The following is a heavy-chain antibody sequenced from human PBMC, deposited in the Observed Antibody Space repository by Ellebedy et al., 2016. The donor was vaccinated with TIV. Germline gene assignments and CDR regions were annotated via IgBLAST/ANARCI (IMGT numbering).Heavy chain of an antibody. Sequence: GGSLRLXCAASGFTFSSHWMSWVRQAPGKGLEWVAKIKQDGSEKYYVASVKGRFTISRDNAENSLYLQMNSLRAEDTAVYYCTRVGREIPTYWGQGTLVTVSS. J-gene: IGHJ4*02. CDR1: GFTFSSHW. CDR3: TRVGREIPTY. V-gene: IGHV3-7*02. D-gene: IGHD1-26*01. CDR2: IKQDGSEK.